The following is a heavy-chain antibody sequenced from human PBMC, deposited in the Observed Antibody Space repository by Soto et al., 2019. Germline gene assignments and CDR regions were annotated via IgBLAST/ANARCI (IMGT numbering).Heavy chain of an antibody. J-gene: IGHJ4*02. V-gene: IGHV4-59*01. CDR1: GGSISSYY. CDR2: IYYSGST. CDR3: ARGRLDTVPTLPTFFDY. D-gene: IGHD4-17*01. Sequence: SETLSLTCTLSGGSISSYYWSWIRQPPGKGLEWIGYIYYSGSTNYNPSLKSRVTISVDTSKNQFSLKLSSVTAADTAVDYCARGRLDTVPTLPTFFDYWGPGTLVTVSS.